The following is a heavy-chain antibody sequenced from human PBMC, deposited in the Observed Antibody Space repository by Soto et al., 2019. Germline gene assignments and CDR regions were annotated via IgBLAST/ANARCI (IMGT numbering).Heavy chain of an antibody. D-gene: IGHD3-22*01. CDR1: GFTFSSYS. CDR3: ARGSSRYDSSGYFY. V-gene: IGHV3-21*01. Sequence: GGSLRLSCAASGFTFSSYSMNWVRQAPGKGLEWVSSISSSSSYIYYADSVKGRFTISRDNAKNSLYLQMNSLRAEDTAVYYCARGSSRYDSSGYFYWGQGTLVTVSS. J-gene: IGHJ4*02. CDR2: ISSSSSYI.